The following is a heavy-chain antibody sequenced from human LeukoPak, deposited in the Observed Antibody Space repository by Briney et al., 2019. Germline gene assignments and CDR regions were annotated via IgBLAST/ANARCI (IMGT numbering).Heavy chain of an antibody. CDR2: MNPNSGKT. CDR1: GYTFTSYD. Sequence: GASVKVSCKASGYTFTSYDINWVRQATGQGLEWMGLMNPNSGKTGYAQKFQGRVTMTRNTSISTAYMELRSLRSEDTAVYYCARAAVLGYCSGGSCYREYNWFDPWGQGTLVTVSS. V-gene: IGHV1-8*01. D-gene: IGHD2-15*01. J-gene: IGHJ5*02. CDR3: ARAAVLGYCSGGSCYREYNWFDP.